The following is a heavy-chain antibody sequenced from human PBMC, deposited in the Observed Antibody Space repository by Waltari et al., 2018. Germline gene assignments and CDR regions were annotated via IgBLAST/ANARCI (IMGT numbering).Heavy chain of an antibody. CDR1: GGSFSGYY. J-gene: IGHJ2*01. Sequence: QVQLQQWGAGLLKPSETLSLTCAVYGGSFSGYYWSWIRQPPGKGLEWIGEINHSGSTNYNPSLKSRVTISVDTSKNQFSLKLSSVTAADTAVYYCARGRRNYGWYFDLWGRGTLVTVSS. D-gene: IGHD1-7*01. V-gene: IGHV4-34*01. CDR3: ARGRRNYGWYFDL. CDR2: INHSGST.